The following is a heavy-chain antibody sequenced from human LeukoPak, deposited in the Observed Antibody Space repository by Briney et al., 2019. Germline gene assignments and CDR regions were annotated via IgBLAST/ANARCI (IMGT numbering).Heavy chain of an antibody. V-gene: IGHV3-23*01. Sequence: QSGGSLRLSCAASGYSFSSYGMQWVRQAPGKGLEWVSAISGSGGGTYYADSVKGRFTISRDNSKNTLYLQMNSLRAEDTAVYYCAKDPYTAYSSSWDWGQGTLVTVSS. CDR2: ISGSGGGT. J-gene: IGHJ4*02. D-gene: IGHD6-13*01. CDR3: AKDPYTAYSSSWD. CDR1: GYSFSSYG.